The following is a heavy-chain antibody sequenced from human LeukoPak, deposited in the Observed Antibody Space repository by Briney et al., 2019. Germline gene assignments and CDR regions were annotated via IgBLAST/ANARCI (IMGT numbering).Heavy chain of an antibody. J-gene: IGHJ4*02. CDR1: GGSVSSGSYY. Sequence: SETLSLTCTVSGGSVSSGSYYWSWIRQPPGKGLEWIGYIYYSGSTNYNPSLKSRVTISVDTSKNQFSLKLSSVTAADTAVYYCARADSSGWYVYYFDYWGQGTLVIVSS. CDR3: ARADSSGWYVYYFDY. CDR2: IYYSGST. D-gene: IGHD6-19*01. V-gene: IGHV4-61*01.